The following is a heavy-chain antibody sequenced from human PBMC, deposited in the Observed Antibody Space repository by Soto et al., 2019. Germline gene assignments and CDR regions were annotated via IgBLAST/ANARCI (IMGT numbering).Heavy chain of an antibody. CDR2: ISGSGGST. CDR3: AADRFGIPPLFDY. Sequence: EVQLLESGGGLVQPGGSLRLSCAASGFTFSSYAMSWVRQAPGKGLEWVSAISGSGGSTYYADSVKGRFTISRDNSKNTLYLQMNSLKAEDTAVYYCAADRFGIPPLFDYWGQGTLVTVSS. D-gene: IGHD3-10*01. CDR1: GFTFSSYA. V-gene: IGHV3-23*01. J-gene: IGHJ4*02.